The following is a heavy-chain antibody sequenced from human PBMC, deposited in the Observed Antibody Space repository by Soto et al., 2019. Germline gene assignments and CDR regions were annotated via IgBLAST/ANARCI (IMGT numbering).Heavy chain of an antibody. D-gene: IGHD4-17*01. V-gene: IGHV1-58*01. J-gene: IGHJ6*02. Sequence: IQLVQSGPEVKKPGTSVKVSCKSFGFTSSRSAVQWVRQARGQRLEWIGWVVVGSGYTNYAQKFQERFTITTDMPTSTVYMELSSLRSDDTGMYYCTAPTVTTPDYEYGADVWGQGTTVTVSS. CDR1: GFTSSRSA. CDR2: VVVGSGYT. CDR3: TAPTVTTPDYEYGADV.